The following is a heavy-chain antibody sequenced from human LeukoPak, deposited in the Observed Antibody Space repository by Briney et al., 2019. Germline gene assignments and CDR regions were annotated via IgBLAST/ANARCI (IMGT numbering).Heavy chain of an antibody. D-gene: IGHD2-2*01. Sequence: SGTLSLTCAASGFSINSYYWSWVRQPPGKGLEWIGFIHYSGSTNYNLPLKRRLPLQLHISMNPFSVNLTSVTAADTAVYYCVRSCSYARCGDVAFDMWGQGPAVRVSS. CDR1: GFSINSYY. CDR2: IHYSGST. CDR3: VRSCSYARCGDVAFDM. V-gene: IGHV4-59*01. J-gene: IGHJ3*02.